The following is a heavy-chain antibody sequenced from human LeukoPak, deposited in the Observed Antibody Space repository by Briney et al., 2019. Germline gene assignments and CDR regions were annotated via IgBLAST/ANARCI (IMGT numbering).Heavy chain of an antibody. CDR1: GFTFSNAW. CDR2: IKSKTDGGTT. CDR3: TSGLRDFDWLMKTETYFDY. J-gene: IGHJ4*02. D-gene: IGHD3-9*01. Sequence: GGSLRLSCAASGFTFSNAWMSWVRQAPGKGLEWVGRIKSKTDGGTTDYAAPGKGIFTISRDDSKNTLYLQMNRLNTADTAVYYCTSGLRDFDWLMKTETYFDYWGQGTLVTVSS. V-gene: IGHV3-15*01.